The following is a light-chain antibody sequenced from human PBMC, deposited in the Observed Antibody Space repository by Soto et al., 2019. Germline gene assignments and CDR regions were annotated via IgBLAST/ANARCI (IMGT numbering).Light chain of an antibody. CDR2: AAS. CDR3: QQLNSYPLT. CDR1: QGISSY. V-gene: IGKV1-9*01. J-gene: IGKJ4*01. Sequence: DIQLTQSPSFLSASVGDRVTITCRASQGISSYLAWYQQKPGKAPKVLIYAASTLQSGLPSRFSGSGSGTEFTLTISSLQPEDFATYYCQQLNSYPLTFGGGTKVEI.